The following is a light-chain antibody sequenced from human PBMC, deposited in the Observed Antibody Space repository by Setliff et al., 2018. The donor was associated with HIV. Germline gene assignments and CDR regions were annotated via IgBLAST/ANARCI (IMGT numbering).Light chain of an antibody. CDR3: SSYKTGNTLV. Sequence: QSALTQPDSVSGSPGQSITISCTGTSSDVGGYNYVSWYQQHPGKAPKLIIYEVRHRPSGVSNRFSGSKSGNTASLTISGLQAEDEGDYYCSSYKTGNTLVFGGGTKVTVL. CDR2: EVR. V-gene: IGLV2-14*01. CDR1: SSDVGGYNY. J-gene: IGLJ3*02.